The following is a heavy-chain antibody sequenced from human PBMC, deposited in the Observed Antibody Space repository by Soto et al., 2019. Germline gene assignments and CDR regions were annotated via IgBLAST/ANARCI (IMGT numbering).Heavy chain of an antibody. CDR1: GYSISSGYY. CDR3: ASGGHQGVDWFDP. J-gene: IGHJ5*02. CDR2: IYHSGST. V-gene: IGHV4-38-2*01. D-gene: IGHD2-15*01. Sequence: SETLSLTCAVSGYSISSGYYWGWIRQPPGKGLEWIGSIYHSGSTNYNPSLKSRVTMSVDTSKNQFSLKLSSVTAADTAAYSCASGGHQGVDWFDPWGQGTLVTVSS.